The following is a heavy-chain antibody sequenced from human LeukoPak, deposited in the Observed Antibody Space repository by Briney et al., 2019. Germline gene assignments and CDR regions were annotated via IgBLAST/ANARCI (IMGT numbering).Heavy chain of an antibody. V-gene: IGHV3-21*01. Sequence: GGSLRLSCAASGFTFSSYSMNWVRQAPGKGLEWVSSISSSSYIYYADSVKGRFTISRDNAKNSLYLQMNSLRAEDTAVYYCARDNGISIFGVVNYWGQGTLVTVSS. CDR3: ARDNGISIFGVVNY. CDR1: GFTFSSYS. D-gene: IGHD3-3*01. CDR2: ISSSSYI. J-gene: IGHJ4*02.